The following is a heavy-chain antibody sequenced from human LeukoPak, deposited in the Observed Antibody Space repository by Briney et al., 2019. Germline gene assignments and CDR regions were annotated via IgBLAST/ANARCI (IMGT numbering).Heavy chain of an antibody. CDR3: AKEGYSHGYDFDY. V-gene: IGHV3-23*01. D-gene: IGHD5-18*01. CDR2: IGSSGGGT. J-gene: IGHJ4*02. Sequence: GGSLRLSCAASGFTFSSYSMNWVRQAPGKGLEWVSAIGSSGGGTYYADSVKGRFTISRDNSKNTLYVQMNSLRAEDTAVYYCAKEGYSHGYDFDYWGQGTLVTVSS. CDR1: GFTFSSYS.